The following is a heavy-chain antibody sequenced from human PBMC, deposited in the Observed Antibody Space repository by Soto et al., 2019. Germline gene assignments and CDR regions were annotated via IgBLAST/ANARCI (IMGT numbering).Heavy chain of an antibody. D-gene: IGHD3-10*01. CDR2: IKSKTDGGTT. Sequence: GGSLRLSCAASGFTFSNAWMNWVRQAPGKGLEWVGRIKSKTDGGTTDYAAPVKGRFTISRDDSKNTLYLQMNSLKTEDTAVYYCTTTIDLLWFGELLSGMDVWGQGTTVTVSS. CDR3: TTTIDLLWFGELLSGMDV. J-gene: IGHJ6*02. CDR1: GFTFSNAW. V-gene: IGHV3-15*07.